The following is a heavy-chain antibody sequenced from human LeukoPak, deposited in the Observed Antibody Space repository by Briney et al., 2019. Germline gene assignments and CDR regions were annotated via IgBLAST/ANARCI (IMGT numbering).Heavy chain of an antibody. Sequence: ASVKVPCKASGYTFTSYDINWVRQATGQGLEWMGWMNPNSGNTGYAQKFQGRVTMTRNTSISTAYMELSSLRSEDTAVYYCARDRVGSAPGYFDLWGRGTLVTVSS. J-gene: IGHJ2*01. CDR1: GYTFTSYD. V-gene: IGHV1-8*01. D-gene: IGHD2-15*01. CDR3: ARDRVGSAPGYFDL. CDR2: MNPNSGNT.